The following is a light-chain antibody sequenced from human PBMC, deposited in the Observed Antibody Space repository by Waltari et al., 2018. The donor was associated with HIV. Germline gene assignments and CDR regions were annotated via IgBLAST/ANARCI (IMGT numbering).Light chain of an antibody. Sequence: IVFTQPSATVSSPPGETSALSCRASQSVGIYLAWYQQKPGQAPRLLIYDTSNRATGIPARFSGSGSGTDFTLTIGSLEPEDFAVYYCQQRNTWPLTFGGGTKVEIK. CDR3: QQRNTWPLT. CDR1: QSVGIY. V-gene: IGKV3-11*01. J-gene: IGKJ4*01. CDR2: DTS.